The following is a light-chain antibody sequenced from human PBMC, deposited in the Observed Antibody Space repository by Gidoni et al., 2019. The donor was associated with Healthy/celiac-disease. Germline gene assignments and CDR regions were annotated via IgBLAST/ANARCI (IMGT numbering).Light chain of an antibody. CDR2: GAS. V-gene: IGKV3-20*01. J-gene: IGKJ4*01. Sequence: IVLTQSPGTLSLSPGERATLSCRASQSVSSSYLAWYQQKPGQAPRLLMYGASSRATGIPDRFSGSGSGTDFTITISRLEPEDFAVYYCQQYGSSPGTFGGGTKVEIK. CDR3: QQYGSSPGT. CDR1: QSVSSSY.